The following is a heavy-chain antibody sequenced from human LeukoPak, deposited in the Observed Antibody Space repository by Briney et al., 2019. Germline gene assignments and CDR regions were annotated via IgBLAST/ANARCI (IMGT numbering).Heavy chain of an antibody. CDR2: INWNGGST. J-gene: IGHJ4*02. CDR1: GFTSDDYG. D-gene: IGHD3-10*01. Sequence: GESLRLSCAAAGFTSDDYGMSWVRQAPGKGLEWVSGINWNGGSTGYADSVKGRFTISRDNAKNSLYLQMNSLRAEDTALYYCARAWFGELLSYFDYRGQGTLVTVSS. CDR3: ARAWFGELLSYFDY. V-gene: IGHV3-20*04.